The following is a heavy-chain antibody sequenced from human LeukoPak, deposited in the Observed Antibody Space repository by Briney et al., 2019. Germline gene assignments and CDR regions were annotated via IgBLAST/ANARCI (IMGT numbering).Heavy chain of an antibody. V-gene: IGHV4-34*01. CDR2: INHSGST. J-gene: IGHJ6*03. CDR3: ARRIRVYYYMDV. Sequence: SETLSLTCAVYGGSFSGYYWSWIRQPPGKGLEWIGEINHSGSTNYNPSLKSRVTISVDTSKNQFSLNLRSVTAADTAVYYCARRIRVYYYMDVWGEGTTVTVS. CDR1: GGSFSGYY.